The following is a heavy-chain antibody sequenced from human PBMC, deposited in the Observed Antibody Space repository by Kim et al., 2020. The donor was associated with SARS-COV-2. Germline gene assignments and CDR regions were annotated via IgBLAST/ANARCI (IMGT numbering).Heavy chain of an antibody. CDR1: GFTFSSYG. Sequence: GGSLRLSCAASGFTFSSYGMHWVRQAPGKGLEWVAVIWYDGSNKYYADSVKGRFTISRDNSKNTLYLQMNSLRAEDTAVYYCARDSSDYGGNFFDYWGQGTLVTVSS. CDR3: ARDSSDYGGNFFDY. CDR2: IWYDGSNK. D-gene: IGHD6-25*01. V-gene: IGHV3-33*01. J-gene: IGHJ4*02.